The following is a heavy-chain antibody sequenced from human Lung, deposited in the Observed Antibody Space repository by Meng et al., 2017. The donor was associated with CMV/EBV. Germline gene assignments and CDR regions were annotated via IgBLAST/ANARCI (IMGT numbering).Heavy chain of an antibody. Sequence: SCTASGFTFGDYAMTWVRQAPGKRLEWIGFIRNRTRGGTTEYAASVKGRFSILRDDSKGIAYLQMDSVKIEDTGVYFCARGSGSPEHWGQGTLVNGAS. D-gene: IGHD3-10*01. V-gene: IGHV3-49*04. CDR3: ARGSGSPEH. CDR1: GFTFGDYA. CDR2: IRNRTRGGTT. J-gene: IGHJ1*01.